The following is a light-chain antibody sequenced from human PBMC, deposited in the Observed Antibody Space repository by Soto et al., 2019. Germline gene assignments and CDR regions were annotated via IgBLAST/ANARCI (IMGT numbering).Light chain of an antibody. CDR3: LQYSSHSWT. CDR2: DAS. V-gene: IGKV1-5*01. Sequence: DIQMTQSPSTLSPSVGDTVTITCRASRSISDWLAWYQQKPGKAPKLLIFDASSLKSGVPSRFSGSGSGTGFTLTISRLQPDDVATYYCLQYSSHSWTFGQGTKVDIK. CDR1: RSISDW. J-gene: IGKJ1*01.